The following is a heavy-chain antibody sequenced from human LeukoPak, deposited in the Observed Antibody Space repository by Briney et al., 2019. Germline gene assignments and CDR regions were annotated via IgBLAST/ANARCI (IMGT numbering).Heavy chain of an antibody. CDR1: GGTFSSYA. CDR3: ARELTVAGTGFDY. CDR2: IIPILGIA. Sequence: SVKVSCKASGGTFSSYAISWVRQAPGQGLEWMGRIIPILGIANYAQKFQGRATITADKSTSTAYMELSSLRSEDTAVYYCARELTVAGTGFDYWGQGTLVTVSS. J-gene: IGHJ4*02. D-gene: IGHD6-19*01. V-gene: IGHV1-69*04.